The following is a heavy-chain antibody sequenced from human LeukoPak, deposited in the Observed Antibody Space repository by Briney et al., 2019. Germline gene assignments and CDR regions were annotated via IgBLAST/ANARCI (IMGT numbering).Heavy chain of an antibody. V-gene: IGHV4-39*01. CDR3: ARGCSGGSCSVFDY. J-gene: IGHJ4*02. CDR1: GGSISSSSYY. D-gene: IGHD2-15*01. Sequence: PSETLSLTCTVSGGSISSSSYYWGWIRQPPGKGLEWIGSIYYSGSTYYNPSLKSRVTISVDTSKNQFSLKLSSVTAADTAVYYCARGCSGGSCSVFDYWGQGTLVTVSS. CDR2: IYYSGST.